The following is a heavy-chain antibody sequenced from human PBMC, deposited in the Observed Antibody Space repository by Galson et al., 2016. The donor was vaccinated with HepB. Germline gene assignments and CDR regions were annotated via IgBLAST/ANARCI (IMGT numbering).Heavy chain of an antibody. D-gene: IGHD3-16*01. Sequence: SLRLSCAASGFSFRNYAMLWVRQAPGKGLDWVAVLSYDETKTYYADSVKGRFTVSRDNSKYTLYLQMNSLRPEDTAVYYCARDSAWGYSDYWGQGTLATVSS. J-gene: IGHJ4*02. CDR1: GFSFRNYA. CDR3: ARDSAWGYSDY. V-gene: IGHV3-30-3*01. CDR2: LSYDETKT.